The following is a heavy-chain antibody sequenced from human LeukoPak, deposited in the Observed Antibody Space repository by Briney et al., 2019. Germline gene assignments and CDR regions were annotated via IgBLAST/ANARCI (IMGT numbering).Heavy chain of an antibody. CDR3: AKDGTPGDY. Sequence: GGSLRLSCAASGFTFSSSGMSWVRQAPGMGLEWVSAISGRGGSTYYADSVKGRFTISRDNSKNTLYLQMSGLRADDTAVYYCAKDGTPGDYWGQGTRVTVSS. J-gene: IGHJ4*02. CDR1: GFTFSSSG. D-gene: IGHD2-15*01. V-gene: IGHV3-23*01. CDR2: ISGRGGST.